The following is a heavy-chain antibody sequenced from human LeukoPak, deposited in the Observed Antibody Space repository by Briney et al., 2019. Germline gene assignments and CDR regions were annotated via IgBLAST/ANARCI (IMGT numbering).Heavy chain of an antibody. J-gene: IGHJ2*01. CDR1: GVSISSYS. D-gene: IGHD2-2*01. CDR2: LYYSGDT. V-gene: IGHV4-59*01. Sequence: SETLSLTCTVSGVSISSYSWTWIRQPPVTGRELIGHLYYSGDTPYNPSLKSRVTISLATSKNQFSLRLSSVTAAGTAVYYCARPRRRAYQEDWYFDLWGRGTLVTVSS. CDR3: ARPRRRAYQEDWYFDL.